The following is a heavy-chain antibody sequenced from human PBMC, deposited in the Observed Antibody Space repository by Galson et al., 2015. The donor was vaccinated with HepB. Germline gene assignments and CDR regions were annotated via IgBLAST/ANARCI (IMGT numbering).Heavy chain of an antibody. CDR3: AKVFPEKTDGWYRQALYYFDS. V-gene: IGHV3-23*01. Sequence: LRLSCAASGFAFDTHAMSWVRQAPGRGLEWISGISGNGDSTFYADSVKGRFTVSRDNSNNMLYLQMNSLRAEDAGLYFCAKVFPEKTDGWYRQALYYFDSWGQGTRVTVSS. D-gene: IGHD6-19*01. J-gene: IGHJ4*02. CDR2: ISGNGDST. CDR1: GFAFDTHA.